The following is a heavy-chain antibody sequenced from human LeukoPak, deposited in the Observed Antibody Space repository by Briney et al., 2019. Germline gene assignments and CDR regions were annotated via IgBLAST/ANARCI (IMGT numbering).Heavy chain of an antibody. Sequence: GASVKVSCKASGGTFSSYAISWVRQAPGQGLEWMGGIIPIFGTASYAQKFQGRVTMTRDTSTSTVYMELSSLRSEDTAVYYCATLPRGGSYFDYWGQGTLVTVSS. CDR1: GGTFSSYA. CDR3: ATLPRGGSYFDY. D-gene: IGHD1-26*01. CDR2: IIPIFGTA. V-gene: IGHV1-69*05. J-gene: IGHJ4*02.